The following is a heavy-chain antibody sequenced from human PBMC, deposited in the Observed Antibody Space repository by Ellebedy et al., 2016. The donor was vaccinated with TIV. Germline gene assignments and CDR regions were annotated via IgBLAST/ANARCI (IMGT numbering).Heavy chain of an antibody. V-gene: IGHV4-34*01. CDR3: ARREGYYGSGSYYAN. J-gene: IGHJ4*02. Sequence: MPSETLSLTCAVYGGSFSGYYWSWIRQSPRKGLEWIGEINHSGSTNYNPSLKSRVTISVDTSKNQFSLKLSSVTAADTAVYYCARREGYYGSGSYYANWGQGTLVTVSS. CDR2: INHSGST. CDR1: GGSFSGYY. D-gene: IGHD3-10*01.